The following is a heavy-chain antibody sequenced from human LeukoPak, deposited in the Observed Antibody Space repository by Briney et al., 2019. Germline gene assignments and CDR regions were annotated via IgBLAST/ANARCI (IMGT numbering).Heavy chain of an antibody. Sequence: ASVKVSCKASGYTFTSYGIIWVRQAPGQGLEWMGWISAYNGNTNYAQKLQGRVTMTTDTSTSTAYMELRSLRSDDTAVYYCARVPSAYYDSSGYSFDYWGQGTLVTVSS. D-gene: IGHD3-22*01. CDR3: ARVPSAYYDSSGYSFDY. V-gene: IGHV1-18*01. CDR1: GYTFTSYG. CDR2: ISAYNGNT. J-gene: IGHJ4*02.